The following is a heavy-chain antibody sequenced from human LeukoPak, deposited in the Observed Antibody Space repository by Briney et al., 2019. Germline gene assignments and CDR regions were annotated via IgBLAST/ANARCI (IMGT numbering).Heavy chain of an antibody. V-gene: IGHV4-59*12. CDR1: GGSMRSYY. Sequence: SETLSLTCSVSGGSMRSYYWTWIRQSPRKGLEWLGDINYSGSTINNPSFKSRVTISVDTSKNQFSLKLSSVTAADTAVYYCARSGGKRLRYFDWLLYFDYWGQGTLVTVSS. CDR3: ARSGGKRLRYFDWLLYFDY. D-gene: IGHD3-9*01. J-gene: IGHJ4*02. CDR2: INYSGST.